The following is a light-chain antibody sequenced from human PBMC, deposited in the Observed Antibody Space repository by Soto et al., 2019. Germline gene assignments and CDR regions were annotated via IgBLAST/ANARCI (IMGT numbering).Light chain of an antibody. CDR1: QSVSSSY. J-gene: IGKJ1*01. CDR2: GAS. CDR3: QQYGSSRWT. V-gene: IGKV3-20*01. Sequence: EIVLTQSPGTLSLSPGERATLSCRASQSVSSSYLAWYQQKPGQAPRLLIYGASSRATGIPDRFSGSGSGTDFTLTISRLEPEDCAVYYCQQYGSSRWTFGQGTKVKIK.